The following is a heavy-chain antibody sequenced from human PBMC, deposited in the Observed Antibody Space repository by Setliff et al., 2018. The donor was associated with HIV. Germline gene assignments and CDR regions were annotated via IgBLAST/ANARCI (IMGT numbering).Heavy chain of an antibody. CDR2: INHSGST. D-gene: IGHD3-9*01. V-gene: IGHV4-34*01. J-gene: IGHJ4*02. CDR1: GGSLSGYH. Sequence: TLSLTCAVYGGSLSGYHWSWIRQSPGKGLEWIGEINHSGSTNYNPSLKSRVIISIDTSKKQFSLKLTSVTAADTATYYCAAPRGMSTILVYWGQGSLVTVSS. CDR3: AAPRGMSTILVY.